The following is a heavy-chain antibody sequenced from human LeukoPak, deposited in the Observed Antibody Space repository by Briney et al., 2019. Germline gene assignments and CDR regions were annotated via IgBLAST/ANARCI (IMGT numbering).Heavy chain of an antibody. J-gene: IGHJ6*03. Sequence: SETLSLTCTVSGGSISSSSYYWGWIRQPPGKGLEWIGSIYYSGSTYYNPSLKGRVTISVDTSKNQFSLKLSSVTAADTAVYYCARLGGSGSYSYYYYYYYMDVWGKGTTVTVSS. CDR3: ARLGGSGSYSYYYYYYYMDV. CDR1: GGSISSSSYY. V-gene: IGHV4-39*01. D-gene: IGHD3-10*01. CDR2: IYYSGST.